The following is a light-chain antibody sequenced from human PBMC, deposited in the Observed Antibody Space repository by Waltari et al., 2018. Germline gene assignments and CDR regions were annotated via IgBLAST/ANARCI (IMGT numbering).Light chain of an antibody. Sequence: IVLTQSPGTLSLSPGERPTLSCRASQSVSSSYLAWYQQKPGQAPRLLIYGASSRATGIPDRFSGSGSGTDFTLTISRLEPEDFAVYYCQQYVTSPLAFGQGTRLEIK. CDR3: QQYVTSPLA. CDR1: QSVSSSY. J-gene: IGKJ5*01. V-gene: IGKV3-20*01. CDR2: GAS.